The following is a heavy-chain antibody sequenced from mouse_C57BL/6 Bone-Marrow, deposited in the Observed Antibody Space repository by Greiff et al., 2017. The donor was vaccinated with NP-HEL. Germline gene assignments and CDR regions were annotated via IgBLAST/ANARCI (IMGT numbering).Heavy chain of an antibody. Sequence: QVQLQQSGPELVKPGASVKLSCKASGYTFTSYDINWVKQRPGQGLEWIGWIYPRDGSTKYNEKFKGKATLTVDTSSSTAYMELHSLTSEDSAVYFCARFLYYYGSSYEGSFDYWGQGTTLTVSS. D-gene: IGHD1-1*01. CDR1: GYTFTSYD. CDR3: ARFLYYYGSSYEGSFDY. V-gene: IGHV1-85*01. J-gene: IGHJ2*01. CDR2: IYPRDGST.